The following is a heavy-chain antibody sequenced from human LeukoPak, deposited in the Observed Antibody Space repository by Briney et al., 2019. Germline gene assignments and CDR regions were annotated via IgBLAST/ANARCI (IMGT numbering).Heavy chain of an antibody. V-gene: IGHV1-69*13. D-gene: IGHD3-10*01. J-gene: IGHJ4*02. CDR2: IIPIFGTA. CDR3: ARIHEVLLWFGDQTIDY. CDR1: GGTFSSYA. Sequence: GASVKVSCKASGGTFSSYAISWVQQAPGQGLEWMGGIIPIFGTANYAQKFQGRVTITADESTSTAYMELRSLRSDDTAVYYCARIHEVLLWFGDQTIDYWGQGTLVTVSS.